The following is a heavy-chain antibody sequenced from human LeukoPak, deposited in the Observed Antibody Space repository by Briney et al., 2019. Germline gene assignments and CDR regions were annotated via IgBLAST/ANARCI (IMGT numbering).Heavy chain of an antibody. CDR3: ARDGAVAGTADY. CDR1: GFTSSSYG. CDR2: IWYDGSNK. V-gene: IGHV3-33*01. J-gene: IGHJ4*02. Sequence: GGSLRLSCAASGFTSSSYGMHWVRQAPGKGLEWAAVIWYDGSNKYYADSVKGRFTISRDNSKNTLYLQMNSLRAEDTAVYYCARDGAVAGTADYWGQGTLVTVSS. D-gene: IGHD6-19*01.